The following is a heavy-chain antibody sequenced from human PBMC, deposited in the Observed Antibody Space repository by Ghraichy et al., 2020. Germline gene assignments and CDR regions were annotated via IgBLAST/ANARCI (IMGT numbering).Heavy chain of an antibody. CDR2: FYPEDGET. J-gene: IGHJ4*02. D-gene: IGHD3-10*01. CDR3: LAYRIVITMVRGVDY. CDR1: GYTLTELS. V-gene: IGHV1-24*01. Sequence: ASVKVSCKVSGYTLTELSMHWVRQAPGKGLEWMGGFYPEDGETIYAQKFQGRVTMTEDTSTDTAYMELSSLRSEDTAVYYCLAYRIVITMVRGVDYWGQGTLVTVSS.